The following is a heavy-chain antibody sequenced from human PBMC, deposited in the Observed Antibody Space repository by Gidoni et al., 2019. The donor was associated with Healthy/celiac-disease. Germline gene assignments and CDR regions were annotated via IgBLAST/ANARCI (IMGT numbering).Heavy chain of an antibody. Sequence: QVQLVQSGAEVKKPGSSVKVSCKASGGTFSSYAISWVRQAPGQGLEWMGGIIPIFGTANYAQKFQGRVTITADKSTSTAYMELSSLRSEDTAVYYCARRDYYGLKNPYYYYYGMDVWGQGTTVTVSS. CDR1: GGTFSSYA. V-gene: IGHV1-69*06. CDR3: ARRDYYGLKNPYYYYYGMDV. D-gene: IGHD3-10*01. CDR2: IIPIFGTA. J-gene: IGHJ6*02.